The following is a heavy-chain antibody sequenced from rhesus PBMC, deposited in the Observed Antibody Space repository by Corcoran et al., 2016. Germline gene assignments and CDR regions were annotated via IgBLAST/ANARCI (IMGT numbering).Heavy chain of an antibody. CDR3: ARDRTTSSHYYYGLDS. D-gene: IGHD4-29*01. Sequence: QVQLQESGPGLVKPSETLSLTCAVSGGSISDDYYWSWIRQPPGKGLEWIGYIYGGGGGTNYNPSLRNRVTISIDPSKNQFSLKLSSVTAADTAVYYCARDRTTSSHYYYGLDSWGQGVVVTVSS. CDR1: GGSISDDYY. J-gene: IGHJ6*01. CDR2: IYGGGGGT. V-gene: IGHV4-106*01.